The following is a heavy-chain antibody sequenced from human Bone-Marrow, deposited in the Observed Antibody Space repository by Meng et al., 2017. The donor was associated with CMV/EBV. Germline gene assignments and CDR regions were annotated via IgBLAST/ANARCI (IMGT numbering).Heavy chain of an antibody. CDR1: GFTLSDYY. CDR2: ISSSSSYI. Sequence: GGSLRLSCAASGFTLSDYYMSWIRQAPGKGLEWVSSISSSSSYIYYADSVKGRFTISRDNAKNSQYLQMDNLRAEETAVYDSARDQAVGYDFWSCYHYYWGQGTLVTVSS. J-gene: IGHJ4*02. D-gene: IGHD3-3*01. CDR3: ARDQAVGYDFWSCYHYY. V-gene: IGHV3-11*06.